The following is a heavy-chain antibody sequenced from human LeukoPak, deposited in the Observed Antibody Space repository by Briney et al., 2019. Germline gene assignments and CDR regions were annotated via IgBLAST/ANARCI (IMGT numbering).Heavy chain of an antibody. J-gene: IGHJ6*04. Sequence: GGFLRLSCAASGFTFSSYWMSWVRQAPGKGLEWVANIKQDGSEKYYVDSVKGRFTISRDNAKNSLYLQMNSLRAEDTAVYYCARDGTDILTGYYFGMDVWGKGTTVTVSS. V-gene: IGHV3-7*03. CDR2: IKQDGSEK. CDR3: ARDGTDILTGYYFGMDV. CDR1: GFTFSSYW. D-gene: IGHD3-9*01.